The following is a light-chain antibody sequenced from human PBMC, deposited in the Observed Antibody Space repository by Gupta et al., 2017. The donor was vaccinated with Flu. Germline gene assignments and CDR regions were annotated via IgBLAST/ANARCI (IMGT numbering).Light chain of an antibody. CDR1: QSVSRY. Sequence: PDTLSWSPGERATLSCRASQSVSRYLAWYQQKPGQAPRLLIYDASNRANGFPARFSGSGSGTEFILTISSREPEEFAVYYCQQRNNWPRTFGQGTKMDIK. CDR2: DAS. J-gene: IGKJ2*01. CDR3: QQRNNWPRT. V-gene: IGKV3-11*01.